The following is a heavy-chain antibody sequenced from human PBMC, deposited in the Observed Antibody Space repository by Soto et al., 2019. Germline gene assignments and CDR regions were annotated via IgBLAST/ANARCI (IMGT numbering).Heavy chain of an antibody. CDR2: ISYDGSNK. Sequence: PGGSLRLSCAASGFTFSSYGMHWVRQAPGKGLEWVAVISYDGSNKYYADSVKGRFTISRDNSKNTLYLQMNSLRAEDTAVYYCAKASYGDYSGYFQHWGQGTLVTVSS. D-gene: IGHD4-17*01. CDR1: GFTFSSYG. J-gene: IGHJ1*01. CDR3: AKASYGDYSGYFQH. V-gene: IGHV3-30*18.